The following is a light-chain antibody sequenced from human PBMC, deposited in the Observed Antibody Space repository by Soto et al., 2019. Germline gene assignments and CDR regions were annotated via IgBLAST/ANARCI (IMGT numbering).Light chain of an antibody. V-gene: IGKV1-5*01. CDR3: QQYDSFSVT. CDR2: DVS. CDR1: QRISGW. Sequence: DIPLTQSPSTLSASVAETVNIXWRASQRISGWLAWHQQKPGKAPKLLIYDVSALKRGVPPRFSGSGSGTEFTLTISSLQPEDFATYYCQQYDSFSVTFGQGTKVDIK. J-gene: IGKJ1*01.